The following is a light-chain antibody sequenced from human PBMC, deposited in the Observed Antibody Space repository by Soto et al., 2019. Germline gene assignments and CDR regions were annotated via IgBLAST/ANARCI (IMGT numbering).Light chain of an antibody. V-gene: IGLV2-14*01. CDR2: DVT. Sequence: QSVLTQPASVSGSPGQSITISCTGTSSDVGGYNFVSWYQQHPDKAPKLMIYDVTNRPSGVSNRFSGSKSGNTASLTISGLQAEDEADYYCSSYTSISTHVFGTGTKVT. CDR3: SSYTSISTHV. J-gene: IGLJ1*01. CDR1: SSDVGGYNF.